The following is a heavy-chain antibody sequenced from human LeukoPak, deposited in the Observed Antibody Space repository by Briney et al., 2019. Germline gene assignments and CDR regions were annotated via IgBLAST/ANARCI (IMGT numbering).Heavy chain of an antibody. CDR3: ARDPRRVVTASDAFDI. CDR2: IIPILGIA. Sequence: SVKVSCKASGGTFSSYAISWVRQAPGQGLEWMGRIIPILGIANYAQKFQGRVTITADKSTSTAYMELSSLRSEDTAVYYCARDPRRVVTASDAFDIWGQGTMVIVSS. CDR1: GGTFSSYA. J-gene: IGHJ3*02. V-gene: IGHV1-69*04. D-gene: IGHD2-21*02.